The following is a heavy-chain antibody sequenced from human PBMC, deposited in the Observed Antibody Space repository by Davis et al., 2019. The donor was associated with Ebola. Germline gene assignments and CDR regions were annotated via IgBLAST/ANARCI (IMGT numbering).Heavy chain of an antibody. Sequence: PGGSLRLSCAASGFTFSSYWMSWVRQAPGKGLEWVANIKQDGSEKYYVDSVKGRFTISRDNAKNSLYLEMNNVRVDDAGVYYCARERRSETDAFWGQGTQVIVSS. D-gene: IGHD1-1*01. V-gene: IGHV3-7*01. CDR1: GFTFSSYW. CDR3: ARERRSETDAF. J-gene: IGHJ4*02. CDR2: IKQDGSEK.